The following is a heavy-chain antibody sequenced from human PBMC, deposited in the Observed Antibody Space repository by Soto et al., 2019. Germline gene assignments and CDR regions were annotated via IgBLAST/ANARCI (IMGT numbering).Heavy chain of an antibody. J-gene: IGHJ4*02. D-gene: IGHD3-3*01. CDR1: GYTFTSYG. V-gene: IGHV1-18*01. CDR2: ISAYNGNT. Sequence: ASVKVSCKASGYTFTSYGISWVRQAPGQGLEWMGWISAYNGNTNYAQKLQGRVTMTTDTSTSTAYMELRSLRSDDTAVYYCARDQNDFWSGYYVPGPFEYWGQGTLVTVSS. CDR3: ARDQNDFWSGYYVPGPFEY.